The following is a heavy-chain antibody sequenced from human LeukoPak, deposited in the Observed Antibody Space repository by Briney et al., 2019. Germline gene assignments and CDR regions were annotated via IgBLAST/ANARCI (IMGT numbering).Heavy chain of an antibody. D-gene: IGHD2-2*02. CDR2: INHSGST. CDR3: ARIPGHTDQQDIVVVPAAIRRDSNWFDP. V-gene: IGHV4-34*01. Sequence: PSETLSLTCAVYGGSFSGYYWSWIRQPPGKGLEWIGEINHSGSTNYNPSLKSRVTISVDTSKNQFSLKLSSVTAADTAVYYCARIPGHTDQQDIVVVPAAIRRDSNWFDPWGQGTLVTVSS. CDR1: GGSFSGYY. J-gene: IGHJ5*02.